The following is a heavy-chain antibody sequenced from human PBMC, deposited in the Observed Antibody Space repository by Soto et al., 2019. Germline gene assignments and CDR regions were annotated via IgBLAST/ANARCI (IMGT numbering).Heavy chain of an antibody. J-gene: IGHJ4*02. Sequence: ASVKVSCKASGYTFTTYAMHWVRQAPGQRLEWMGWINAGNGKTKYSQKFQGRVTITRDTSATTAYMELSSLRSEDTAVYYCARAGDDCSTTNCYIIDYWGQLPLVPVSS. CDR1: GYTFTTYA. V-gene: IGHV1-3*01. CDR2: INAGNGKT. CDR3: ARAGDDCSTTNCYIIDY. D-gene: IGHD2-2*02.